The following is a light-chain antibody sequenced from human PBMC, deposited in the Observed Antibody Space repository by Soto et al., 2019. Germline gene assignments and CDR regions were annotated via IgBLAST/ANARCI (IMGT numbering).Light chain of an antibody. CDR2: ATS. J-gene: IGKJ4*01. CDR1: QGIAPY. V-gene: IGKV1-27*01. CDR3: QKYNSAPLT. Sequence: DVQMTQSPSSLSAFVGDRVTITCRASQGIAPYLACFQQKPGKVPKLLIYATSTFQSGVPSRFSVSGSVTDFTLTINSLQPEDVVTYYCQKYNSAPLTFGGGTKVEIK.